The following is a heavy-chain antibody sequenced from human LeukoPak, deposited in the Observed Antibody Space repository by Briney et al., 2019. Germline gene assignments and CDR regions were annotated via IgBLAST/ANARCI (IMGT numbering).Heavy chain of an antibody. D-gene: IGHD1-26*01. Sequence: PSEALSLTCTVSGDSISSYYWNWIRQPAGKGLEWIGRMYTSGSTNYNPSLNSRVTMSLDTSKNQFSLNLSSVTAADTAVYYCARYREVGATVDYWGQGTLVTVSS. CDR2: MYTSGST. CDR3: ARYREVGATVDY. J-gene: IGHJ4*02. V-gene: IGHV4-4*07. CDR1: GDSISSYY.